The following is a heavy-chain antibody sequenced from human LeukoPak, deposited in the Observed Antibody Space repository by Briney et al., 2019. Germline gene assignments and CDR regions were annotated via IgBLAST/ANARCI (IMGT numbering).Heavy chain of an antibody. CDR3: ATVFGYDGSGSSDY. CDR1: GFTFDDYA. J-gene: IGHJ4*02. Sequence: SGGSLRLSCAASGFTFDDYAMHWVRQAPGKGLEWVSGISWNSGSIGYADSVKGRFTISRDNAKNSLYLQMNSLRAEDTAVYYCATVFGYDGSGSSDYWGQGALVTVSS. CDR2: ISWNSGSI. V-gene: IGHV3-9*01. D-gene: IGHD3-10*01.